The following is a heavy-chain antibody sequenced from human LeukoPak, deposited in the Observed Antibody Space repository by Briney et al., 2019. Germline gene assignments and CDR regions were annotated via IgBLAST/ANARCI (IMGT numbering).Heavy chain of an antibody. CDR2: IIPILGIA. V-gene: IGHV1-69*04. J-gene: IGHJ4*02. D-gene: IGHD5-18*01. Sequence: SVKVSCKASGGTFSSYAISWVRQAPGQGLEWMGRIIPILGIANYAQKFQGRVTITADKSTSTAYMELSSLRSEDTAVYYCVRTSRARRLPYYFDYWGQGTLVTVSS. CDR3: VRTSRARRLPYYFDY. CDR1: GGTFSSYA.